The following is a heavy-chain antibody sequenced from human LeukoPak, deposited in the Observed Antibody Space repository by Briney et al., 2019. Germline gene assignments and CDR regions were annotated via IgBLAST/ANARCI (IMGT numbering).Heavy chain of an antibody. Sequence: PGGSLRLSCAASGFTFSNFGMHWVRQARGKGREWGAMISYDGTSKYYVDSVKGRFTISRDTSKNTLYLQMNCLRAEDTAVYYCAKDFGSSGWYNWFDPWGQGTLVTVSS. CDR1: GFTFSNFG. V-gene: IGHV3-30*18. D-gene: IGHD6-19*01. J-gene: IGHJ5*02. CDR2: ISYDGTSK. CDR3: AKDFGSSGWYNWFDP.